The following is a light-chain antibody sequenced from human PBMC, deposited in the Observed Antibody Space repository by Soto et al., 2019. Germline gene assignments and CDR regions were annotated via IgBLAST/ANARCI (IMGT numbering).Light chain of an antibody. CDR3: QQYNNWPGT. CDR2: GAS. J-gene: IGKJ4*01. Sequence: EIVMTQSPATLSVSPGERATLSCRASQSVTNNLAWYQQKPGQAPRLLIYGASTRTTGIPDRFSGSGSGTEFTLTISRLQSEDFAVYYCQQYNNWPGTFGGGTVVEIK. V-gene: IGKV3-15*01. CDR1: QSVTNN.